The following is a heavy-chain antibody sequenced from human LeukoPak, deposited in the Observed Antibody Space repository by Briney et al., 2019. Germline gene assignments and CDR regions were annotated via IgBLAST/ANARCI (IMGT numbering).Heavy chain of an antibody. CDR3: AGVKQWLVD. CDR2: SGNT. V-gene: IGHV4-39*07. D-gene: IGHD6-19*01. Sequence: SETLSLTCTVSGASMSSSDYYWGWIRQPPGKGLEWIGTSGNTDYNPSLKSRVTISVDTSKNQFSLKLSSVTAADTAVYYCAGVKQWLVDWGQGTLVTVSS. CDR1: GASMSSSDYY. J-gene: IGHJ4*02.